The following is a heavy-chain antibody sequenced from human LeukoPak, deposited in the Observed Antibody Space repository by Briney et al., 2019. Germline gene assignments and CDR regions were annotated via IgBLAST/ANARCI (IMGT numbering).Heavy chain of an antibody. CDR2: INSDGSGT. D-gene: IGHD3-10*01. Sequence: GGSLRLSCAASGFTFSSNWMHWVRQAPGKGLVWVSRINSDGSGTIYADSVKGPFTISRDNAKNTLYLQMNSLRAEDTAVYYCAVPRIGNYYGMDVWGQGTTVTVSS. J-gene: IGHJ6*02. CDR3: AVPRIGNYYGMDV. V-gene: IGHV3-74*01. CDR1: GFTFSSNW.